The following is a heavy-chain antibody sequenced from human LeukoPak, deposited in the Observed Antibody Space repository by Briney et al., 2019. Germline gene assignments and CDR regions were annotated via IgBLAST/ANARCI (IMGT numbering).Heavy chain of an antibody. D-gene: IGHD6-13*01. CDR1: GFTFSSYG. V-gene: IGHV3-33*01. Sequence: GGSLRLSCAASGFTFSSYGMHWVRQAPGKGLEWVVVIWYDGSNKYYADSVKGRFTISRDNSKNTLYLQMNSLRAEDTAVYYCARDIAAAGSRYYYYGMDVWGQGTTVTVSS. CDR3: ARDIAAAGSRYYYYGMDV. CDR2: IWYDGSNK. J-gene: IGHJ6*02.